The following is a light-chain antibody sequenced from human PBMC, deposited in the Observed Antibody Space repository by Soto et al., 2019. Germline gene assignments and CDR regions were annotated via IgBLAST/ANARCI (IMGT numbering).Light chain of an antibody. CDR2: AAS. CDR3: QQSYSTPLT. V-gene: IGKV1-39*01. J-gene: IGKJ4*01. Sequence: DIQMTQSPSPLSASVGDRIIITCRASQTIARYINWFQQKSGQPPKLLVYAASTLRHGVPSRFSGSGSGTDFTLTISSLQPEDFATYYCQQSYSTPLTFGGGTKVEIK. CDR1: QTIARY.